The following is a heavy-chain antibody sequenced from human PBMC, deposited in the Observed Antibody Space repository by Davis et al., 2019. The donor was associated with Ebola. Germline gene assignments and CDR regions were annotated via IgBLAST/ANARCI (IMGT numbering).Heavy chain of an antibody. CDR3: VRDRGADGAYWYFDL. CDR2: ITGHSSTI. CDR1: GFTFSSFG. D-gene: IGHD3-10*01. V-gene: IGHV3-48*02. Sequence: PGGSLRLSCTASGFTFSSFGFNWVRQAPGRGLEWVSYITGHSSTIFYADSVKGRFTVSRDNAKNSLHLQMNSLREEDSAFYYCVRDRGADGAYWYFDLWGRGTLVTVSS. J-gene: IGHJ2*01.